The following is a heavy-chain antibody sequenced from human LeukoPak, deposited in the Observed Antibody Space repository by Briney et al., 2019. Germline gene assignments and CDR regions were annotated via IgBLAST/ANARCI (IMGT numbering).Heavy chain of an antibody. V-gene: IGHV3-11*01. D-gene: IGHD3-9*01. CDR1: GFTFSDYY. CDR3: ARVRGRYFDWLSALPGMDV. Sequence: GGSLRLSCAASGFTFSDYYMSWIRQAPGKGLEWVSYISSSGSTIYYADSVKGRFTISRDTAKNSLYLQMNSLRAEDTAVYYCARVRGRYFDWLSALPGMDVWGQGTTVTVSS. J-gene: IGHJ6*02. CDR2: ISSSGSTI.